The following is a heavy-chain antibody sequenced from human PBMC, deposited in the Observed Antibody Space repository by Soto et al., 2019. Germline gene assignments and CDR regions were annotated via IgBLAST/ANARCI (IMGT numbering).Heavy chain of an antibody. CDR1: GASVSSAGSS. CDR2: IVNTGSRYQSEST. D-gene: IGHD3-10*01. J-gene: IGHJ5*02. CDR3: ARGGDWFDT. Sequence: SETLSLTCAVSGASVSSAGSSWTWTRQSPGKGLEWIGYIVNTGSRYQSESTSYNPSLESRVTISVDKSKNQVSLRLTSVTAADTAVYFCARGGDWFDTWGQGTLVTVSS. V-gene: IGHV4-30-2*06.